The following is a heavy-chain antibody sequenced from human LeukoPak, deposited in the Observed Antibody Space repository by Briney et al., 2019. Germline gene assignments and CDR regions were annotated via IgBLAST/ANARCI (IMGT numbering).Heavy chain of an antibody. CDR1: GFTSSSYG. J-gene: IGHJ4*02. CDR3: AKNDYSNLVIFATIDY. D-gene: IGHD4-11*01. V-gene: IGHV3-30*18. Sequence: PGGSLRLSCAASGFTSSSYGMHWVRQAPGKGLEWVAVISYDGSNKYYADSVKGRFTISRDNSKNTLYLQMNSLRAEDTAVYYCAKNDYSNLVIFATIDYWGQGTLVTVSS. CDR2: ISYDGSNK.